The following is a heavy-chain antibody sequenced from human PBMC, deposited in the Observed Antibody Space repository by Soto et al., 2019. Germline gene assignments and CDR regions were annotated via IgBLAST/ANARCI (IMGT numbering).Heavy chain of an antibody. CDR2: IYYSGNT. J-gene: IGHJ4*02. Sequence: PSETLSLTCTVSGDSINSGTYSWGWIRQPPGKGLEDIGTIYYSGNTYYNSSLKSRVTISLDTSKNQFSLKLTSVTAADTAVYYCAIHRPQEDGSKNRFDYWGQVTLVTFSS. CDR3: AIHRPQEDGSKNRFDY. D-gene: IGHD2-15*01. CDR1: GDSINSGTYS. V-gene: IGHV4-39*01.